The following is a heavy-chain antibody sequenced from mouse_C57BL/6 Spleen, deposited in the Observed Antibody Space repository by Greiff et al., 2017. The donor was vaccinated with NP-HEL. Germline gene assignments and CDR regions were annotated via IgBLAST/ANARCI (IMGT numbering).Heavy chain of an antibody. Sequence: VQLQQSGPGLVKPSQSLSLTCSVTGYSITSGYYWNWIRQFPGNKLEWMGYISYDGSNNYNPSLKNRISITRDTSKNQFFLKLNSVTTEDTATYYCARDGPYYYGSSYWYFDVWGTGTTVTVSS. J-gene: IGHJ1*03. CDR1: GYSITSGYY. CDR2: ISYDGSN. CDR3: ARDGPYYYGSSYWYFDV. D-gene: IGHD1-1*01. V-gene: IGHV3-6*01.